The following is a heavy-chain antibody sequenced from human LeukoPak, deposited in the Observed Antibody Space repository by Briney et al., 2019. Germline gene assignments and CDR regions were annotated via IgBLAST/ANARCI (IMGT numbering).Heavy chain of an antibody. V-gene: IGHV4-31*11. CDR2: IYYSGST. CDR1: GGSISSGGYS. Sequence: PSETLSLTCAVSGGSISSGGYSWSWIRQPPGKGLEWIGYIYYSGSTYYNPSLKSRVTISVDTSKNQFSLKLSSVTAADTAVYYCAREDFDYGDYWYFDLWGRGTLVTVSS. D-gene: IGHD4-17*01. CDR3: AREDFDYGDYWYFDL. J-gene: IGHJ2*01.